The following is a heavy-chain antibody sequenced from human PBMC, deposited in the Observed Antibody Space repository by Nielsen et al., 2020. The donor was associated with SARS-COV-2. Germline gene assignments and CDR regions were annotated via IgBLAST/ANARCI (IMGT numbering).Heavy chain of an antibody. CDR3: ARGGWNLDS. D-gene: IGHD6-19*01. CDR2: ISSSSSTI. V-gene: IGHV3-48*01. CDR1: GFTFSSYS. Sequence: GGSLRLSCAASGFTFSSYSMNWVRQAPGKGLEWVSYISSSSSTIYYADSVKGRFTISRDNAKNSLYLQMNSLRGDDTAVYYCARGGWNLDSWGPGTLVTVSP. J-gene: IGHJ4*02.